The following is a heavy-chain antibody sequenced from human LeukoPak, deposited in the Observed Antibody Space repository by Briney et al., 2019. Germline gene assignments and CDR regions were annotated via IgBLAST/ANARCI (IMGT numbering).Heavy chain of an antibody. V-gene: IGHV4-59*01. J-gene: IGHJ6*03. CDR2: IYYSGTT. CDR3: ARSSEGRYYYDSSGFSYYYYYMDV. CDR1: DGSISSYY. Sequence: PSETLSLTCSVSDGSISSYYWSWIRQPPGKGLEWIGYIYYSGTTYYNPSLRSRVTISVDTSKNQFSLKLSSVAAADTAVYYCARSSEGRYYYDSSGFSYYYYYMDVWGKGTTVTISS. D-gene: IGHD3-22*01.